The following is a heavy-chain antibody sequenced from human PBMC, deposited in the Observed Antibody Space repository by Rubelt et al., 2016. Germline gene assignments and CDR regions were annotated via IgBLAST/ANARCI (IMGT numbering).Heavy chain of an antibody. J-gene: IGHJ4*02. Sequence: QVQLVQSGAEVKKPGASVKVSCKASGYTFTRYYMHWVRQAPGQGLEWMGIINPGGGSKSYGQKFLGRVTMTRDTSTSTVYMELSSLRSEDTAVYYCATALGEFDYWGQGTLVTVSS. CDR3: ATALGEFDY. V-gene: IGHV1-46*03. CDR2: INPGGGSK. CDR1: GYTFTRYY. D-gene: IGHD3-10*01.